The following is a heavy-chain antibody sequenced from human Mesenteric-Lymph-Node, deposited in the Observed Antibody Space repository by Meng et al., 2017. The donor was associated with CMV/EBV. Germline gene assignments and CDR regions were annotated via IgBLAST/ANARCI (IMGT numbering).Heavy chain of an antibody. V-gene: IGHV3-30-3*01. CDR3: AGVVVPAAIPYPFGY. J-gene: IGHJ4*02. Sequence: GESLRLSCAASGFTFSTYAMHWVRQAPGKGLEWVAVISSDGNDRYYADSVTGRFTISRDNSKNMLYLQMNSLSAEDTAVYYCAGVVVPAAIPYPFGYWGQGTLVTVSS. D-gene: IGHD2-2*02. CDR2: ISSDGNDR. CDR1: GFTFSTYA.